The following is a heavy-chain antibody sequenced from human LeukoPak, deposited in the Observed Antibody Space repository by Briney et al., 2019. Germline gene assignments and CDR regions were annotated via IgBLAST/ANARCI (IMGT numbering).Heavy chain of an antibody. CDR3: ARGQVTMVRDGKRYNWFDP. D-gene: IGHD3-10*01. J-gene: IGHJ5*02. CDR2: INHSGST. CDR1: GGSFSGYY. V-gene: IGHV4-34*01. Sequence: SETLSLTCAVYGGSFSGYYWSWIRQPPGKGLEWIGEINHSGSTNYNPSLKSRVTISVDTSKNQFSLKLSSVTAADTAVYYCARGQVTMVRDGKRYNWFDPWGQGTLVTVSS.